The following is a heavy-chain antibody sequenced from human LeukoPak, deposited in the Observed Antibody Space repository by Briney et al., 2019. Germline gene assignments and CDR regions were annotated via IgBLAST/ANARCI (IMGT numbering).Heavy chain of an antibody. D-gene: IGHD3-3*01. Sequence: GGSLRLSCAASGFTFSSYSMNWARQAPGKGLEWVSSISSSSSYIYYADSVKGRFTISRDNAKNSLYLQMNSLRAEDTAVYYCARGPEWLPGVFDYWGQGTLVTVSS. CDR1: GFTFSSYS. CDR2: ISSSSSYI. CDR3: ARGPEWLPGVFDY. J-gene: IGHJ4*02. V-gene: IGHV3-21*01.